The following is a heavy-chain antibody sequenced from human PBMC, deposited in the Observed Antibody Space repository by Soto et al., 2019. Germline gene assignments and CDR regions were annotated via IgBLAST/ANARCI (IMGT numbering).Heavy chain of an antibody. CDR1: GFTFGRYA. CDR3: AKDITSSLNWYLDL. J-gene: IGHJ2*01. D-gene: IGHD6-6*01. V-gene: IGHV3-23*01. Sequence: EVQLLESGGGLVQPGGSLRLSCAASGFTFGRYAMSWVRQAPGMGLEWVSAVSGTGITTYYADSVRGRFTISRDNSNNTLYLQMNSLRAEDTAMYYRAKDITSSLNWYLDLWGRGTLVTVSS. CDR2: VSGTGITT.